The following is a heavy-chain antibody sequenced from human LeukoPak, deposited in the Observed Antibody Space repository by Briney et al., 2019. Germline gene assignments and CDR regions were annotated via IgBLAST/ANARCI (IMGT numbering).Heavy chain of an antibody. V-gene: IGHV1-69*13. CDR3: AREIITAAAGNWFDP. CDR1: GGTFSSYA. J-gene: IGHJ5*02. Sequence: GASVKVSCKASGGTFSSYAISWVRQAPGQGLEWMGGIIPIFGTASYAQKFQGRVTITADESTSTAYMGLSSLRSEDTAVYYCAREIITAAAGNWFDPWGQGTLVTVSS. CDR2: IIPIFGTA. D-gene: IGHD6-13*01.